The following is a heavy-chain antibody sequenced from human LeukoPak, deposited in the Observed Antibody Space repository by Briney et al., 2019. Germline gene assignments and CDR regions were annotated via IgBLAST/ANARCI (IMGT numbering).Heavy chain of an antibody. CDR1: GGSISSSSYY. Sequence: PSETLSLTCTVSGGSISSSSYYWGWIRQPPGKGLEWIGSIYYSGSTNYNPSLESRVTMSVDTSKNQFSLKLSSVTAADTAVYYCARHGGESIVAMILHAFDIWGQGTMVTVSS. V-gene: IGHV4-39*01. J-gene: IGHJ3*02. D-gene: IGHD5-12*01. CDR3: ARHGGESIVAMILHAFDI. CDR2: IYYSGST.